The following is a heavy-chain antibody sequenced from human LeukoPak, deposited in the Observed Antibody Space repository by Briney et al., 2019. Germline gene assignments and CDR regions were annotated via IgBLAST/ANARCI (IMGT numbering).Heavy chain of an antibody. D-gene: IGHD6-19*01. J-gene: IGHJ4*02. CDR1: GYTFTTYG. V-gene: IGHV1-18*01. CDR3: ARQDSSVDF. CDR2: ISGYSGNT. Sequence: ASVKVSCKASGYTFTTYGISWVRQAPGQGLEWVGWISGYSGNTDYAQNLQGRVTMTTDTSTSTAYMELRSLRSDDTAVYYCARQDSSVDFWGPGTLVTVSS.